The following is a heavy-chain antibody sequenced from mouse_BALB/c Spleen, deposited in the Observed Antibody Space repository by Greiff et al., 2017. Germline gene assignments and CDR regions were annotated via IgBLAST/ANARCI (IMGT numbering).Heavy chain of an antibody. Sequence: EVMLVESGGGLVKPGGSPKLSCAASGFTFSDYYMYWVRQTPEKRLEWVATISDGGSYTYYPDSVKGRFTISRDNAKNNLYLQMSSLKSEDTAMYYCARAHYYGYWFAYWGQGTLVTVSA. CDR1: GFTFSDYY. V-gene: IGHV5-4*02. D-gene: IGHD1-2*01. J-gene: IGHJ3*01. CDR3: ARAHYYGYWFAY. CDR2: ISDGGSYT.